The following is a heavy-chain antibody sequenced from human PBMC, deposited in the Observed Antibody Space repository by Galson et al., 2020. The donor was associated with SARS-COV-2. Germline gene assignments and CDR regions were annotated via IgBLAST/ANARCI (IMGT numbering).Heavy chain of an antibody. D-gene: IGHD4-17*01. CDR1: GGSISTTSYF. V-gene: IGHV4-39*01. CDR3: ARRGGTGTTQHFDL. CDR2: IYYSGTT. Sequence: SETLSLTCTVSGGSISTTSYFWGWIRQPPGKGLEWIGTIYYSGTTYYNPSLRSRVTISVDTSKNQFSLKLNFVTAADTAVYYCARRGGTGTTQHFDLWGRGTLVTVSS. J-gene: IGHJ2*01.